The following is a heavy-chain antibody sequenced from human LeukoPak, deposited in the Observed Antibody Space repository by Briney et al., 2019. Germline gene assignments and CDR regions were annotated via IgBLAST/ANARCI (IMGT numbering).Heavy chain of an antibody. CDR3: AKQGGSGSYFFLDDAFDI. Sequence: GGSLRLSCAASGFTFSGYAMTWVRQAPGKGLEWVSGISGSGGSTNYADSVKSRFTISRDNSKNTLYLQMNSLRAEDTAVYYCAKQGGSGSYFFLDDAFDIWGQGTMVTVSS. V-gene: IGHV3-23*01. CDR2: ISGSGGST. D-gene: IGHD3-10*01. CDR1: GFTFSGYA. J-gene: IGHJ3*02.